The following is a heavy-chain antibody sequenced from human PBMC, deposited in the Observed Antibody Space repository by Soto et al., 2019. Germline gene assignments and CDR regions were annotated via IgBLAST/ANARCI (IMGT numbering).Heavy chain of an antibody. CDR3: AKQWGAGYYYDSSGYYDAFDI. CDR1: GFTFDDYA. Sequence: EVQLVESGGGLVQPGRSLRLSCAASGFTFDDYAMHWVRQAPGKGLEWVSGICWNSGSIGYADSVKGRFTISRDNAKNSLYLQMNSLRAEDTALYYCAKQWGAGYYYDSSGYYDAFDIWGQGTMVTVSS. J-gene: IGHJ3*02. V-gene: IGHV3-9*01. D-gene: IGHD3-22*01. CDR2: ICWNSGSI.